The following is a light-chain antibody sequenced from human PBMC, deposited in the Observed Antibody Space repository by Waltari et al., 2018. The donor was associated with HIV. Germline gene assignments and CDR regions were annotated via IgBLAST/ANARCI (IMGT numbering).Light chain of an antibody. CDR2: AAV. CDR3: QQSYSTPWT. V-gene: IGKV1-39*01. Sequence: DIQMTQSPSSLSASVGDRVTITSRASQSISNYLNWYQQKPGKAPNLLIYAAVNLQSGVPSRFSGSGSGTDFTLTISSLQPEDFATYSCQQSYSTPWTFGQGTKVEIK. CDR1: QSISNY. J-gene: IGKJ1*01.